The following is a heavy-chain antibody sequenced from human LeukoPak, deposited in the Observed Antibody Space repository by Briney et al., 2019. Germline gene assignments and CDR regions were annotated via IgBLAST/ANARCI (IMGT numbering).Heavy chain of an antibody. Sequence: GGSLRLSCAASGFTFSSSGMSWVRQAPGKGLEWVSGISSSGDSKYYAQSVKGRCTISRDNSKNTLYMQMSSLRAEDTAVYYCAKTRSIAAQIQYFGLDVWGQGTTVTVSS. J-gene: IGHJ6*02. CDR2: ISSSGDSK. CDR1: GFTFSSSG. D-gene: IGHD6-6*01. CDR3: AKTRSIAAQIQYFGLDV. V-gene: IGHV3-23*01.